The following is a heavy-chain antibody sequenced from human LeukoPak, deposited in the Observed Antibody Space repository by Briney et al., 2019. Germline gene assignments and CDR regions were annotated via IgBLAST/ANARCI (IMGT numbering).Heavy chain of an antibody. D-gene: IGHD1-1*01. CDR3: VRHALEGYYSYYYMDV. CDR1: GGPIISHY. J-gene: IGHJ6*03. CDR2: ISNSGST. Sequence: PSETLSLTCSVSGGPIISHYWSWIRQPLGKGLEWIGYISNSGSTDYNPSLRSRVTISINTSKNQFSLKLTSVTAADSAVYYCVRHALEGYYSYYYMDVWGRGTTVTVSS. V-gene: IGHV4-59*11.